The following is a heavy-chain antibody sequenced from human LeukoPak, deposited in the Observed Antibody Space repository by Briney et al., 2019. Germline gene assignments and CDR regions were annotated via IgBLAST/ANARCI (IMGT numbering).Heavy chain of an antibody. Sequence: PSETLSLTCTLSGGSITNYYWSWIRQPPGKGLECIGYIYYSGSTNYNPSLKSRVTISLHTSKNQFSLKLNSVTAADTAVYYCARGVPYGPSYEFFDYWGQGTLVTVSS. CDR1: GGSITNYY. D-gene: IGHD3-10*01. CDR3: ARGVPYGPSYEFFDY. V-gene: IGHV4-59*01. CDR2: IYYSGST. J-gene: IGHJ4*02.